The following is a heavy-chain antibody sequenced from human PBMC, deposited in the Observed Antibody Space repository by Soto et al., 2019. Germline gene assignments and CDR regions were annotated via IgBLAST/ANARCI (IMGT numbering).Heavy chain of an antibody. Sequence: SVKVSCKGSGGTFSSYSIGWVRQAPGQGLEWMGGIIPIFGTANYAQKFQGRVTITADESTSTAYMELSSLRSEDTAVYYCARDKGGYSYGFQDSWFDPWGQGTLVTVSS. CDR1: GGTFSSYS. J-gene: IGHJ5*02. D-gene: IGHD5-18*01. CDR2: IIPIFGTA. V-gene: IGHV1-69*13. CDR3: ARDKGGYSYGFQDSWFDP.